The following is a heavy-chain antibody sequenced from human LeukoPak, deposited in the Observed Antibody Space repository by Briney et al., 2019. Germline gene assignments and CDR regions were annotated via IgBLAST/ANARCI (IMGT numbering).Heavy chain of an antibody. CDR3: ARRKVAGHFDY. J-gene: IGHJ4*02. Sequence: SETLSLTCAVYGGSFSGYYWSWIRQPPGKGLEWIGEINHSGSTNYNPSLKSRVTISVDTSKNQFSLKLSSATAADTAVYYCARRKVAGHFDYWGQGTLVTVSS. CDR2: INHSGST. CDR1: GGSFSGYY. D-gene: IGHD6-19*01. V-gene: IGHV4-34*01.